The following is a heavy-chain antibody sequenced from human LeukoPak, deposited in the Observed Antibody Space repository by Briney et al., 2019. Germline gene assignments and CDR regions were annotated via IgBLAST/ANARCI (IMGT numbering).Heavy chain of an antibody. D-gene: IGHD1-26*01. J-gene: IGHJ4*02. CDR2: ISISSSSV. CDR3: ARDLRGSRDY. Sequence: QTGGSLRLSCAASGFTFSSYSMNWVRQAPGKGLEWVSYISISSSSVYYADSVKGRFTISRDNAKNSLYLQMNSLRAEDTAIYYCARDLRGSRDYWGQGTLVTVSS. CDR1: GFTFSSYS. V-gene: IGHV3-48*04.